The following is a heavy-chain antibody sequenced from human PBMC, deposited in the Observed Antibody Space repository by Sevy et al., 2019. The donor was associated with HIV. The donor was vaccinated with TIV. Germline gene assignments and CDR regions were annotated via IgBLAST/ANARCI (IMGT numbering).Heavy chain of an antibody. CDR3: TKDPPVYGDFPYGMDV. J-gene: IGHJ6*02. Sequence: GGSLRLSCVGSGFIFDDYGMHWVRQAPVKGLEWVALVSHDGGKKYYADSVKGRFTISRDNFKNTLYLQMITLRRDDTAAYFCTKDPPVYGDFPYGMDVWGQGTTVTVSS. D-gene: IGHD4-17*01. CDR1: GFIFDDYG. V-gene: IGHV3-30*18. CDR2: VSHDGGKK.